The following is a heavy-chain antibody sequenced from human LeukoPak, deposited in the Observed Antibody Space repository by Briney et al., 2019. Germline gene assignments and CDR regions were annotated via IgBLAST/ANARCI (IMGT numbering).Heavy chain of an antibody. CDR1: GFTFSSYA. CDR2: ISGSGGST. CDR3: AKAMYDSSGGDAFDI. V-gene: IGHV3-23*01. D-gene: IGHD3-22*01. J-gene: IGHJ3*02. Sequence: GGSLRLSCAASGFTFSSYAMSWVRQAPGKGLGWVSAISGSGGSTYYADSVKGRFTISRVNSKNTLYLQMNSLRAEDTAVYYCAKAMYDSSGGDAFDIWGQGTMVTVSS.